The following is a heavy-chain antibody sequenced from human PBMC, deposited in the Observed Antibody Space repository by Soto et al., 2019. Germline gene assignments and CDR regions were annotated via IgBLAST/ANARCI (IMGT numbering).Heavy chain of an antibody. CDR1: GYSFTSGG. CDR2: IDPSDSYT. V-gene: IGHV5-10-1*01. J-gene: IGHJ4*02. CDR3: ATSAASSSWSYGWY. Sequence: GESLKISCKGSGYSFTSGGISWVRQMPGKGLEWMGRIDPSDSYTNYSPSFQGHVTISADKSISTAYLQWSSLKASDTAMYYCATSAASSSWSYGWYWGQGTLVTVSS. D-gene: IGHD6-13*01.